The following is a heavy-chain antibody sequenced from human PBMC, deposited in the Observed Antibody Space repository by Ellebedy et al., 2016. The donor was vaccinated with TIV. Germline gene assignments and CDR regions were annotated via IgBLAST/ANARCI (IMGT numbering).Heavy chain of an antibody. CDR3: ARDGGSYSDFDY. D-gene: IGHD1-26*01. CDR1: GFTFSSYG. J-gene: IGHJ4*02. V-gene: IGHV3-33*01. CDR2: IWYDGSNK. Sequence: PGGSLRLSCAASGFTFSSYGMHWVRQAPGKGLEWVAVIWYDGSNKYYADSVKGRFTISRDNSKNTLYLQMNSLRADDTAVYYCARDGGSYSDFDYWGQGTLVTVSS.